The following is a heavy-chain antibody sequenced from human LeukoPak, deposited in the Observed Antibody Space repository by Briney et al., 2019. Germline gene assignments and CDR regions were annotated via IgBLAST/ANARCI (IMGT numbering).Heavy chain of an antibody. CDR3: ATRGGGFSYDGSPFGY. V-gene: IGHV1-18*01. J-gene: IGHJ4*02. CDR2: ISAYNGNT. Sequence: ASVKVSCKTSGYTFTSYGISWVRQAPGQGLEWMGWISAYNGNTNYAQKLQGRVTMTTDTSTSTAYMELRSLRSDDTAVYYCATRGGGFSYDGSPFGYWGQGTLVTVAS. CDR1: GYTFTSYG. D-gene: IGHD3-22*01.